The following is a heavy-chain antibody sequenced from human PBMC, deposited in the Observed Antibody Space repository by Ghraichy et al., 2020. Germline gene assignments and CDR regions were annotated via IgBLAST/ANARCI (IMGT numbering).Heavy chain of an antibody. D-gene: IGHD3-3*01. V-gene: IGHV4-39*01. J-gene: IGHJ4*02. CDR3: ARLNDFWSARNHRALDY. Sequence: SETLSLTCTVSGGSISSSSYYWGWIRQPPGKGLEWIGSIYYSGSTYNNPSLKSRVTMSVDTSKNQFSLKLSSVTAADTAVYYCARLNDFWSARNHRALDYWGQGTLVTVSS. CDR1: GGSISSSSYY. CDR2: IYYSGST.